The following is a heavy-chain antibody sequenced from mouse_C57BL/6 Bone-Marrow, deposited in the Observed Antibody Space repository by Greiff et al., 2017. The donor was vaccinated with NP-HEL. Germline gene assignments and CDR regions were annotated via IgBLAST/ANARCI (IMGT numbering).Heavy chain of an antibody. CDR1: GYTFTSYC. CDR2: INPNSGST. J-gene: IGHJ1*03. Sequence: QVQLQQSGPELVKPGASVKLSCKASGYTFTSYCMHWVKQRPGQGLEWIGMINPNSGSTNYNEKFKSKATLTVDKSSSTAFMQLSSLTSEDSAVYYCARRYFDVWGTGTTVTVSS. CDR3: ARRYFDV. V-gene: IGHV1-64*01.